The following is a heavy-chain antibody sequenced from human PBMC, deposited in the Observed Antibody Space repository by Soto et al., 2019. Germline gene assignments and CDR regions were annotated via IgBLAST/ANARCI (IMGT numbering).Heavy chain of an antibody. CDR1: GATFSGYS. CDR3: VVMGNVAVSNPRSFDY. V-gene: IGHV1-69*13. Sequence: SVKVSCKASGATFSGYSINWVRQAPGQGLEWLGRIVPIFETLNYAERFQGRVAITADESTTTVYMELTNLTHEDTAVYYCVVMGNVAVSNPRSFDYWGQGTQVTVSS. CDR2: IVPIFETL. J-gene: IGHJ4*02. D-gene: IGHD6-19*01.